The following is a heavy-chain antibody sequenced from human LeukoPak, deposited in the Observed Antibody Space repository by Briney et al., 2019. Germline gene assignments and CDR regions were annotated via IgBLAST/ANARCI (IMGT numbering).Heavy chain of an antibody. CDR3: ARGGRYCSSTSCRATHWFDP. D-gene: IGHD2-2*01. CDR1: GGSFSGYY. V-gene: IGHV4-34*01. J-gene: IGHJ5*02. Sequence: SETLSLTCAVYGGSFSGYYWSWIRQPPGKGLEWIGEINHSGSTNYNPSLKSRVTISVDTSKNQFSLKLSSVTGADTAVYYCARGGRYCSSTSCRATHWFDPWGQGTLVTVSS. CDR2: INHSGST.